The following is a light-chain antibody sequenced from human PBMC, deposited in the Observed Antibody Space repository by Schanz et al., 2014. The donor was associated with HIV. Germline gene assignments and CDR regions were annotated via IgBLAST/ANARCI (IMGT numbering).Light chain of an antibody. CDR3: SSYTGSSSVI. J-gene: IGLJ2*01. Sequence: QSALTQPASVSGSPGQSITISCTGSSGDVGPYDYVSWYQQHPDRAPRLLLYNVNERPSGVANRFSGSKSGNMASLTISGLQAEDEAHYYCSSYTGSSSVILGGGTKLTVL. CDR2: NVN. V-gene: IGLV2-14*03. CDR1: SGDVGPYDY.